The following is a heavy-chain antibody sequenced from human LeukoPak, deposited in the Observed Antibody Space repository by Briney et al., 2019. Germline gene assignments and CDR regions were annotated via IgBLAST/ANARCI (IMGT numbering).Heavy chain of an antibody. CDR3: AKTGRYIAANDY. CDR2: ISGSGGST. J-gene: IGHJ4*02. V-gene: IGHV3-23*01. CDR1: GFTFSSYA. D-gene: IGHD6-13*01. Sequence: SGGSLRLSCAASGFTFSSYAMSWVRQAPGKGLEWVSAISGSGGSTYYADSVKGWFTISRDNSKNTLYLQMNSLRAEDTAVYYCAKTGRYIAANDYWGQGTLVTVSS.